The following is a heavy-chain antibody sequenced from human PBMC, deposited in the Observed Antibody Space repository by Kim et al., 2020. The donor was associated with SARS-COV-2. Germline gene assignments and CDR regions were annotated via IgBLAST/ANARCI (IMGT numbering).Heavy chain of an antibody. Sequence: GSEKLFVDSVKGRFTISRDNARHSLFLQMDSLRPEDTAVYYCVAGGTYLGVWGQGTLVTVSS. CDR2: GSEK. J-gene: IGHJ4*02. CDR3: VAGGTYLGV. V-gene: IGHV3-7*01. D-gene: IGHD3-16*01.